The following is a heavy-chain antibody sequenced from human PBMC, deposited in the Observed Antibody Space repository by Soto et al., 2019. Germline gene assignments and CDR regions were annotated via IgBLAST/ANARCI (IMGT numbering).Heavy chain of an antibody. CDR3: AAGTKTMTTEPQGDI. V-gene: IGHV1-58*02. CDR1: GFTFTSSA. D-gene: IGHD4-17*01. CDR2: IVVGSGNT. J-gene: IGHJ6*02. Sequence: SVKVSCKASGFTFTSSAMQWVRQARGQRLEWIGWIVVGSGNTNYAQKFQERVTITRDMSTSTAYMKLNSLRSEDTAVYYCAAGTKTMTTEPQGDIWGQGTTVTVSS.